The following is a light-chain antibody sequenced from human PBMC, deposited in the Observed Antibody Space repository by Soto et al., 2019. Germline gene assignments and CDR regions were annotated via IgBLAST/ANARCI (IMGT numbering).Light chain of an antibody. CDR3: SSYTSSSTYV. CDR2: EDS. V-gene: IGLV2-14*01. Sequence: QSALTQPASVSGSPGQSITISCTGTSSDVGGYNYVSWYQQYPGKAPKLMIYEDSNRPSGVSNRFSGSKSGNTASLTISGLQAEDEADYYCSSYTSSSTYVFGTGTKLTVL. J-gene: IGLJ1*01. CDR1: SSDVGGYNY.